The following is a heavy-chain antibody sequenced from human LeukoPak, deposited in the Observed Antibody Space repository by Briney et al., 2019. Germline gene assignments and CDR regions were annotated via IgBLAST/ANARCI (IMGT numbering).Heavy chain of an antibody. V-gene: IGHV3-66*01. D-gene: IGHD1-1*01. J-gene: IGHJ6*02. CDR2: IRSDGTT. CDR3: ARDHGVQLRLGVDGMDV. Sequence: PGGPLRLSCAASGFTVSSNYMSWVRQAPGKGLEWVSVIRSDGTTDYADSVKGRFDVSRDNFKNTLYLQMNSLRAEDTAVYYCARDHGVQLRLGVDGMDVWGQGTTVTVSS. CDR1: GFTVSSNY.